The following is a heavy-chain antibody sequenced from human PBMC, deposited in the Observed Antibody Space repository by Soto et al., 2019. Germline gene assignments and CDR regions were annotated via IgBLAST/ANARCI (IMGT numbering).Heavy chain of an antibody. D-gene: IGHD5-18*01. CDR1: GYTFTSYD. J-gene: IGHJ4*02. CDR2: ISAHNGNT. Sequence: ASVKVSCKASGYTFTSYDISWVRHAPGQGLEWMGWISAHNGNTNSAQKFQGRVTMTADKSTSTAYMELSSLRSEDIVVYYGARGGYNHFYYWGQGTLVTGSS. CDR3: ARGGYNHFYY. V-gene: IGHV1-18*03.